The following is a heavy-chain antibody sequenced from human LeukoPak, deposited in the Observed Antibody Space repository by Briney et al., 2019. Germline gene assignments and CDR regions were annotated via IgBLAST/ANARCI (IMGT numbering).Heavy chain of an antibody. CDR3: ARDGAHDNGDYIFDY. CDR2: IYYSGST. J-gene: IGHJ4*02. V-gene: IGHV4-59*01. D-gene: IGHD4-17*01. CDR1: GGSISSYY. Sequence: SETLSLTCTVSGGSISSYYWSWIRQPPGKGLEWIGYIYYSGSTNYNPSLKSRVTISVDTSKNQFSLKLSSVTAADTAVYYCARDGAHDNGDYIFDYWGQGTLVTVSS.